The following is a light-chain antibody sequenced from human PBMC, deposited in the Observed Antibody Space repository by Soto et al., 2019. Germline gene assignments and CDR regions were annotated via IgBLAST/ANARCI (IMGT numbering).Light chain of an antibody. Sequence: IVMTQSPATLSLSPGERATLSCRASQSLNGKLAWYQHRPGQAPRLLIYDASIRATGIPARFSGSGSGTVFTLNISRLQSEDFALYYCQEYNNRPPWTFGQGTKVEVK. J-gene: IGKJ1*01. CDR2: DAS. CDR1: QSLNGK. CDR3: QEYNNRPPWT. V-gene: IGKV3-15*01.